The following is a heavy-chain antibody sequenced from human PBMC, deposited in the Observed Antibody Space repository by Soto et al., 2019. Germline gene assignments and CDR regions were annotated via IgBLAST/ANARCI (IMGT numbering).Heavy chain of an antibody. CDR2: INAGNGNT. Sequence: QVQLVQSGAEEKKPGASVKVSCKASGYTFTSYAMHWVRQAPGQRLEWMGWINAGNGNTKYSQKFQGRVTITRDTSARTAYMELSSLRSEDTAVYYCARYGSSYGMDVWGQGTTVTVSS. D-gene: IGHD6-19*01. V-gene: IGHV1-3*05. J-gene: IGHJ6*02. CDR3: ARYGSSYGMDV. CDR1: GYTFTSYA.